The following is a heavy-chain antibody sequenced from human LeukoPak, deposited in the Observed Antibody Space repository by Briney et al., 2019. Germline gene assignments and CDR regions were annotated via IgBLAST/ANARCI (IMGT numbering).Heavy chain of an antibody. V-gene: IGHV1-46*01. CDR3: AASGASGFVGNFWSGPLDF. J-gene: IGHJ4*02. CDR2: INPSAGST. D-gene: IGHD3-3*01. Sequence: ASVKVSCRASGYTFTSHYMHWVRQAPGQGLEWMGIINPSAGSTSYPQKFQGRVTMTRDTSTSTVYMELSSLRSEDTAVYYCAASGASGFVGNFWSGPLDFWGQGTLVTVSS. CDR1: GYTFTSHY.